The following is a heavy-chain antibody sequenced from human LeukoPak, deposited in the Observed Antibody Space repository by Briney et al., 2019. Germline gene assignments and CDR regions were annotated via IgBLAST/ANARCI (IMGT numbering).Heavy chain of an antibody. V-gene: IGHV3-30*18. D-gene: IGHD3-3*01. CDR3: AKDRVAVGTYDFWSGYYFDY. CDR1: GFTFSSYG. Sequence: GRSLRLSCAASGFTFSSYGMHWVRQAPGKGLGWVAVISYDGSNKYYADSVKGRFTISRDNSKNTLYLQMNSLRAEDTAVYYCAKDRVAVGTYDFWSGYYFDYWGQGTLVTVSS. CDR2: ISYDGSNK. J-gene: IGHJ4*02.